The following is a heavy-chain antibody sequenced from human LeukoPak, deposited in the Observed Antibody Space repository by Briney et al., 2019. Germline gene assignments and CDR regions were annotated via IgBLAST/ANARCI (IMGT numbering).Heavy chain of an antibody. J-gene: IGHJ6*03. Sequence: TGGSLRLSCAASGFTFSSYAMSWVRQARGEGLEWVSAISGSGGSTYYADSVKGRFTISRDNSKNTLYLRMNSLRAEDTAGYYCAKQPCLVNYYYYMDVWGKGTTVTVSS. CDR3: AKQPCLVNYYYYMDV. D-gene: IGHD6-19*01. CDR1: GFTFSSYA. V-gene: IGHV3-23*01. CDR2: ISGSGGST.